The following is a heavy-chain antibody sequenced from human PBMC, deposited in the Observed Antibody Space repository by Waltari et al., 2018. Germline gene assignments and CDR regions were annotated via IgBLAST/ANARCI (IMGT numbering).Heavy chain of an antibody. J-gene: IGHJ5*02. V-gene: IGHV3-23*04. D-gene: IGHD3-10*01. CDR1: GFTFTDHP. CDR2: ISGSGVGT. Sequence: EVQLVESGGGLVQPGGSLRLSCSASGFTFTDHPMNWVRQAPGKGLAWVSGISGSGVGTYYADSVKGRFNISRDNSRNTLDLQMNSLRAEDTAVHYCAKGGGYFGSGTYYKNNWFDPWGQGTRVTVSS. CDR3: AKGGGYFGSGTYYKNNWFDP.